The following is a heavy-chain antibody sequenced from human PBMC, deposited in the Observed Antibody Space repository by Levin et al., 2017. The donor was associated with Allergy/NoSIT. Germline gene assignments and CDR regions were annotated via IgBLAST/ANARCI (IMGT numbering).Heavy chain of an antibody. J-gene: IGHJ3*01. CDR3: VSAYGDYTDDAFEV. CDR2: ISYDGSKT. Sequence: GGSLRLSCVASGFPFTTYGMHWVRQAPGQGLEWVAFISYDGSKTFYADSVTGRFSISRDDSKSTLYLHINSLRPEDTAVYYCVSAYGDYTDDAFEVWGQGTMVTVSS. V-gene: IGHV3-30*03. CDR1: GFPFTTYG. D-gene: IGHD4-17*01.